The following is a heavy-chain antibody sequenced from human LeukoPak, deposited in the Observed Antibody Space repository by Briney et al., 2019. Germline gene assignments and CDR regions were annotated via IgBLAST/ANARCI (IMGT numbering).Heavy chain of an antibody. CDR1: GFTFSSYA. Sequence: GGSLRLSCAASGFTFSSYAMHWVRQAPGKGLKWVAVISYDGSNKYYADSVKGRFTISRDNSKNTLYLQMNSLRAEDTAVYYCALNGREVPSGAFDIWGQGTMVTVSS. D-gene: IGHD3-16*02. J-gene: IGHJ3*02. CDR2: ISYDGSNK. CDR3: ALNGREVPSGAFDI. V-gene: IGHV3-30-3*01.